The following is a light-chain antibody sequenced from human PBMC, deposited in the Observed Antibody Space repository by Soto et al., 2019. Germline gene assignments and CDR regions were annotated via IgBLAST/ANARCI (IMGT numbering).Light chain of an antibody. CDR2: AAS. V-gene: IGKV1-12*02. J-gene: IGKJ1*01. CDR3: QRGNGFPWT. CDR1: QGINSW. Sequence: DIQMTQSPSSVSASVGDRVTITCRASQGINSWLAWYQQKAGKAPNLLFYAASSLQSGVPSRFRGSGSGTDFTLTINSLQPEDSASYYCQRGNGFPWTFGQGTKVEIK.